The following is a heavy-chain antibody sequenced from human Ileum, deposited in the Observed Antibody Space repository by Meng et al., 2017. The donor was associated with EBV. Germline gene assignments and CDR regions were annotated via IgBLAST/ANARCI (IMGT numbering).Heavy chain of an antibody. CDR3: ARDGYSSGSD. CDR2: IYNSGST. V-gene: IGHV4-61*08. Sequence: QVPLQGSGPGLGRLCGTLSLPGSVSGGSVSRGGNYWSGIRQPPGKGLEWIGYIYNSGSTNYNPSLKSRVTISVDTSKNQFSLKLSSVTAADTAVYYCARDGYSSGSDWGQGTLVTVSS. CDR1: GGSVSRGGNY. J-gene: IGHJ4*02. D-gene: IGHD6-19*01.